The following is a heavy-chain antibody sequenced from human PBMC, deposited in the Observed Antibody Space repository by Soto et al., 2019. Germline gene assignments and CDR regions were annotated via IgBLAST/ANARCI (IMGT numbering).Heavy chain of an antibody. V-gene: IGHV5-10-1*01. D-gene: IGHD5-12*01. CDR1: GYSFTSYW. J-gene: IGHJ4*02. CDR3: SGPGGWGYSGYDSGY. Sequence: GESLKISCKGSGYSFTSYWISWVRQMPGKGLEWMGRIDPSDSYTNYSPSFQGHVTISADKSISTAYLQWSSLKAPDTAMYYCSGPGGWGYSGYDSGYLGQGTPGTVAS. CDR2: IDPSDSYT.